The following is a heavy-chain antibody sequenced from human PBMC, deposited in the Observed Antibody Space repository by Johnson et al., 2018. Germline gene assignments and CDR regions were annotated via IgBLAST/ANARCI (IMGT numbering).Heavy chain of an antibody. J-gene: IGHJ6*03. Sequence: QVQLQQWGAGLLKPSETXSLTCAVYGGSFSGYYWSWIRQPPGKGLEWIGEINHSGSTNYNPSLKSRVTISVDTSKNQFSLKLSSVTAADTAVYYCARGGGTQNRNKKTRPYYYYMDVWGKGTTVTVSS. CDR1: GGSFSGYY. CDR3: ARGGGTQNRNKKTRPYYYYMDV. CDR2: INHSGST. V-gene: IGHV4-34*01. D-gene: IGHD1/OR15-1a*01.